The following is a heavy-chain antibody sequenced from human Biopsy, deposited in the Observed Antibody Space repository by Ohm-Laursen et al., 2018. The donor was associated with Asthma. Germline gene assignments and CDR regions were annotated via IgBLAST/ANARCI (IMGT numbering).Heavy chain of an antibody. V-gene: IGHV3-23*01. CDR1: GYTFSDYG. J-gene: IGHJ6*02. D-gene: IGHD3-16*01. CDR2: VHAGGSLT. Sequence: SLRLPCAASGYTFSDYGMSWVRQAPGKGLEWVSSVHAGGSLTYYADSVRGRFTISRDNSKNTVTLQMDRLRVEDSATYYCAKDFYECRRGVCYAAGNAMDVWGRGTTVTVAS. CDR3: AKDFYECRRGVCYAAGNAMDV.